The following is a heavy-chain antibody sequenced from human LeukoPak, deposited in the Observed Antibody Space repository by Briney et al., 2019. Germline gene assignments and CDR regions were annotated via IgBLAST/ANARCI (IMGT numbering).Heavy chain of an antibody. CDR3: ARAIRGSAVDTGDR. J-gene: IGHJ4*02. CDR1: GFTFSSYW. CDR2: IKNDGSEE. V-gene: IGHV3-7*01. Sequence: PGGSLRLSCAASGFTFSSYWMRWARQAPGKGLEGVANIKNDGSEEYYVDSVKGRFTISRDNAKNSLFLQMNSLTVEDTAVYYCARAIRGSAVDTGDRWGQGTLVTVSS. D-gene: IGHD3-10*01.